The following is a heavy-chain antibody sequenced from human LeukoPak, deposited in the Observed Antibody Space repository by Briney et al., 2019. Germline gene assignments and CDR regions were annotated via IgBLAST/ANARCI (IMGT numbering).Heavy chain of an antibody. CDR3: ARAASSSWPSYYYGMDV. J-gene: IGHJ6*02. V-gene: IGHV3-23*01. D-gene: IGHD6-13*01. CDR1: GFIFSSYS. Sequence: GGSLRLSCAASGFIFSSYSMSWVRQAPGKGLEWVSVITGSGGNTYYADSVKGRFTISKDNSKNTVYLQMSSLRVDDTAVCYCARAASSSWPSYYYGMDVWGQGTTVTVSS. CDR2: ITGSGGNT.